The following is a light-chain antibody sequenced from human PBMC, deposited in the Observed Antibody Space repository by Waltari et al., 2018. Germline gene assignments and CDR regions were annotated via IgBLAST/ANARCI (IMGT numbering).Light chain of an antibody. CDR3: QQYNNYPYT. CDR1: QSISSW. J-gene: IGKJ2*01. V-gene: IGKV1-5*03. Sequence: DIQVTQSPSTLSASSGYRVTITCRASQSISSWLAGNQQKPGKAPKILIKKASSLESGVPSRFTGSGSGTEFTLTISSLQPDDFATYYCQQYNNYPYTFGQGTKLEIK. CDR2: KAS.